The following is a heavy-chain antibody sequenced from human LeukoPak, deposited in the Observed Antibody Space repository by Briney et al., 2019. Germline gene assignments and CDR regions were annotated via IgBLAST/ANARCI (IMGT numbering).Heavy chain of an antibody. CDR3: ARYPYSDSGVWQAFDY. CDR2: MHYSGIT. Sequence: PSDTLSLTCIVSGGSISSGSHYWGWIRQPPGKGLEWIGRMHYSGITYYNPSLTGRVTISVDTSKNQFSLSLSSVTAADTAVYYCARYPYSDSGVWQAFDYWGQGTLVTVSS. V-gene: IGHV4-39*01. CDR1: GGSISSGSHY. D-gene: IGHD5-12*01. J-gene: IGHJ4*02.